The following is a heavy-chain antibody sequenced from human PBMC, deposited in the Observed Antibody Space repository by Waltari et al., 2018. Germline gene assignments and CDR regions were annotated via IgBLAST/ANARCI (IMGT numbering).Heavy chain of an antibody. CDR3: ARNRGLGYCSGGSCYSKWYFDL. D-gene: IGHD2-15*01. CDR1: GGTFSSYA. Sequence: QVQLVQSGAEVKKPGSSVKVSCKASGGTFSSYAISWVRQAPGQGLEWMGGINPIFGTANYAQKVQGRVTITRNTSISTAYMELSSLRSEDTAVYYCARNRGLGYCSGGSCYSKWYFDLWGRGTLVTVSS. CDR2: INPIFGTA. J-gene: IGHJ2*01. V-gene: IGHV1-69*05.